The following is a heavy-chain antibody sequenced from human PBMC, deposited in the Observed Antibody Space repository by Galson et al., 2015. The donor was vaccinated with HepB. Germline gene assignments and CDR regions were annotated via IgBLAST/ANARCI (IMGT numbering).Heavy chain of an antibody. V-gene: IGHV1-69*13. CDR2: VIPMFGTG. D-gene: IGHD1-26*01. CDR3: AARRVGGDYYGMDV. CDR1: GDSISNYV. Sequence: SVKVSCKASGDSISNYVFTWVRQAPGQGLQWMGRVIPMFGTGNDGQKFQGRATVTADEVTSTVYMELSSLRSEDTAVYYCAARRVGGDYYGMDVWGRGTRVTVSS. J-gene: IGHJ6*02.